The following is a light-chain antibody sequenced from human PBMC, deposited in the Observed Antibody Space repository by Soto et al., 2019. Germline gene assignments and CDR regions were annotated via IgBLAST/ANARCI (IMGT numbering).Light chain of an antibody. J-gene: IGLJ1*01. Sequence: QSVLTQTPSVSGAPGQKITMSCTGSSSNIGAGYDVHWYQQVPGAAPRLLIYVNNIRPSGVPGRFSGSKSGTSASLAITGLQAEDEADYYCQSYDSSLSGYVFGTGTKLTVL. CDR2: VNN. CDR1: SSNIGAGYD. V-gene: IGLV1-40*01. CDR3: QSYDSSLSGYV.